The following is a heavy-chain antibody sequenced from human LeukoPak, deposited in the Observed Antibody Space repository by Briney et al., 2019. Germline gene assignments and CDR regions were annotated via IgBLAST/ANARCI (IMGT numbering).Heavy chain of an antibody. V-gene: IGHV3-30*02. D-gene: IGHD5-12*01. CDR1: GFTFSSYG. CDR3: AKDRLTFDY. CDR2: IRYDGGNK. J-gene: IGHJ4*02. Sequence: PGGSLRLSCAASGFTFSSYGMHWVRQAPGKGLEWVAFIRYDGGNKYYADSVKGRFTISRDNSKNTLYLQMNSLRAEDTAVYYCAKDRLTFDYWGQGTLVTVSS.